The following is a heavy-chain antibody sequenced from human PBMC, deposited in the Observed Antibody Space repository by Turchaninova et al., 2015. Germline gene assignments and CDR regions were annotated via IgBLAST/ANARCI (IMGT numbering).Heavy chain of an antibody. CDR3: ARMGCSSSGCNKAYIWHFDY. D-gene: IGHD2-2*01. Sequence: QITLKESGPTLVKPTQTLTLTCTFSGFSLSTNGVGVGWIRQPPGEALEWLALIYWGEEKRYCPSQKTSLTITTNTSENQVVLTITNINPADTATYYCARMGCSSSGCNKAYIWHFDYWGQGTLVTVSS. V-gene: IGHV2-5*02. CDR2: IYWGEEK. J-gene: IGHJ4*02. CDR1: GFSLSTNGVG.